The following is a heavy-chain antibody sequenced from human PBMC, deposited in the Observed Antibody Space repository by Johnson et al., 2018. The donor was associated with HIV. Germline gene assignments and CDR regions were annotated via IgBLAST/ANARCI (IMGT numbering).Heavy chain of an antibody. D-gene: IGHD2-2*01. Sequence: MLLVESGGGLVQPGGSLRLSCAASGFTFSSYAMSWVRQAPGKGLEWVSALRGSCGSTYYADSVKGRFTISRDNSKNTLYLQMNSLRAEDTAVYYCAKGDCSSTSCTYAFDIWGQGTMVTVSS. CDR1: GFTFSSYA. CDR2: LRGSCGST. CDR3: AKGDCSSTSCTYAFDI. J-gene: IGHJ3*02. V-gene: IGHV3-23*04.